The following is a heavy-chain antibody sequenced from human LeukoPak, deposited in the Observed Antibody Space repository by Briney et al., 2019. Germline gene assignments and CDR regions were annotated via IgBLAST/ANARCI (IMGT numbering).Heavy chain of an antibody. D-gene: IGHD1-26*01. J-gene: IGHJ4*02. Sequence: GGSLRLSCAASGFIFSTHGMHCVRQAPGEGREWVSGMWYDGSREDYADSVKGRFTISRDMSKNTLNLQMNSLRVEDTAMFYCARDLSFGSLDFRGQGTLVTVSS. CDR3: ARDLSFGSLDF. CDR2: MWYDGSRE. CDR1: GFIFSTHG. V-gene: IGHV3-33*01.